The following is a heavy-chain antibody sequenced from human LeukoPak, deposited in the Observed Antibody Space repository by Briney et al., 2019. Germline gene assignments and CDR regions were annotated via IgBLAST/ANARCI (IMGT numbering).Heavy chain of an antibody. D-gene: IGHD1-26*01. CDR3: ASRGRGARGPFDY. V-gene: IGHV4-39*01. Sequence: SETLSLTCTVSGGSISSSSYSWGWIRQPPGKGLEWIGSIYYSGSTYYNPSLKSRVTISVDTSKNQFSLKLSSVTAADTAVYYCASRGRGARGPFDYWGQGTLVTVSP. CDR2: IYYSGST. CDR1: GGSISSSSYS. J-gene: IGHJ4*02.